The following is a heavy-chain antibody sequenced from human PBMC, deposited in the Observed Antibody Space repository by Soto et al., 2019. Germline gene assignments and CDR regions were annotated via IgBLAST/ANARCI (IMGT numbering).Heavy chain of an antibody. J-gene: IGHJ6*02. Sequence: ASETLSLTCAVYGGTFSGYYWSWIRQPPGKGLEWIGEINHSGSTNYNPSLKSRVTISVDTSKNQFSLKLSSVTAADTAVYYCARDYGDYRYYYYGMDVWGQGTTVTVS. CDR2: INHSGST. D-gene: IGHD4-17*01. CDR1: GGTFSGYY. V-gene: IGHV4-34*01. CDR3: ARDYGDYRYYYYGMDV.